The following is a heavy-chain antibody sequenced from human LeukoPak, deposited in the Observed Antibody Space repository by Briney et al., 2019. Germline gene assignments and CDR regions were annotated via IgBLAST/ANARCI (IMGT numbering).Heavy chain of an antibody. CDR2: ISGSGGST. D-gene: IGHD3-9*01. Sequence: ETLSLTCAVYGGSFSGYYWSWVRQAPGKGLEWVSAISGSGGSTYYADSVKGRFTISRDNSKNTLYLQMNSLRAEDTAVYYCAKDLALRYFDWWGQGTLVTVSS. V-gene: IGHV3-23*01. J-gene: IGHJ4*02. CDR3: AKDLALRYFDW. CDR1: GGSFSGYY.